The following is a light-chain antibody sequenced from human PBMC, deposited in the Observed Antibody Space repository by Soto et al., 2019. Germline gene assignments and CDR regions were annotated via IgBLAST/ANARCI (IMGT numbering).Light chain of an antibody. Sequence: DIQMTQSPSSLSAYLGDRGTITCRASQGICNYLAWYQQNPGRLPKLLLFGASTLQSGVPARFSGSGSGTLFTLTINGLLPEDVATYYCQKYDRAPFTFGPGTKLDFK. CDR2: GAS. V-gene: IGKV1-27*01. CDR3: QKYDRAPFT. J-gene: IGKJ3*01. CDR1: QGICNY.